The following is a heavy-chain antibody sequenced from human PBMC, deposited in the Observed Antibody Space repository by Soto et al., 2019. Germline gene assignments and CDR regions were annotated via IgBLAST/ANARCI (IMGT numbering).Heavy chain of an antibody. V-gene: IGHV1-2*04. Sequence: SVKVSFKASGDTFTGYYMHWVRQAPGQGLEWMGWINPNSGGTNYAQKFQGWVTMTRDTSISTAYMELSRLRSDDTAVYYCARGCGYSYGYDYFDYWGQGTLVTVSS. CDR2: INPNSGGT. D-gene: IGHD5-18*01. CDR3: ARGCGYSYGYDYFDY. J-gene: IGHJ4*02. CDR1: GDTFTGYY.